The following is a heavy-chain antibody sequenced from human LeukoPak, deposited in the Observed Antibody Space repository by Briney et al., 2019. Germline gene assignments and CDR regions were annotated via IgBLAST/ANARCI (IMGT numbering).Heavy chain of an antibody. V-gene: IGHV1-2*02. CDR1: GYTFTSYY. CDR2: INPNTGDT. CDR3: AWDLTGTTDY. D-gene: IGHD1-14*01. Sequence: GASVKDSCKASGYTFTSYYMHWVRQPPGQGLEWMGWINPNTGDTHYALKFQGRVIMTRDTYISTTYMDLNRLTSDDTPGYYFAWDLTGTTDYWGQGTLLTVSS. J-gene: IGHJ4*02.